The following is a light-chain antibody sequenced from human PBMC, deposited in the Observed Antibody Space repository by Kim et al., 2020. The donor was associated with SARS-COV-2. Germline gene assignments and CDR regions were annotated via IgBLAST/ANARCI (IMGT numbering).Light chain of an antibody. CDR1: QSVINY. CDR2: AAS. J-gene: IGKJ5*01. CDR3: QQSYSTPIT. V-gene: IGKV1-39*01. Sequence: ASVRDRVTISCRPRQSVINYLSWYQQKPGKAPKLLIYAASSLQSWVPSRFTGSGSGTDFTLTISSLQPEDFATYYCQQSYSTPITFGQGTRLEIK.